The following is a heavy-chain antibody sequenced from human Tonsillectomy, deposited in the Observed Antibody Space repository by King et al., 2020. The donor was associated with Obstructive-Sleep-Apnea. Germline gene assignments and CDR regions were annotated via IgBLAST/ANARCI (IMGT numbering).Heavy chain of an antibody. D-gene: IGHD3-16*01. V-gene: IGHV4-38-2*02. CDR1: GYSISSGYY. CDR2: IYHSGDT. Sequence: VQLQESGPGLVKSSETLSLTCTVSGYSISSGYYWGWIRQPPGKGLEWIGTIYHSGDTSYNPSLKSRVTISVDTSRNQFSLKLRSVTAADTALYYRARAYYGPPFAYWGQGTLVTVSS. J-gene: IGHJ4*02. CDR3: ARAYYGPPFAY.